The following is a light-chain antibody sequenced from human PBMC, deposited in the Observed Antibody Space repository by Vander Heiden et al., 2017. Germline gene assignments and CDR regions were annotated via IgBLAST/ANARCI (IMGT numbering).Light chain of an antibody. CDR2: WAS. Sequence: DIVMTQSPDSLAVSLGERATINCKSSQSVLYTSNNKNYLAWYQQKPGQPPKLLIYWASTRESGVPDRFSGSGSGTDFTLTISSLQAEDVAVYYCQQYYSSPPHTFGQGTKLXIK. CDR3: QQYYSSPPHT. CDR1: QSVLYTSNNKNY. J-gene: IGKJ2*01. V-gene: IGKV4-1*01.